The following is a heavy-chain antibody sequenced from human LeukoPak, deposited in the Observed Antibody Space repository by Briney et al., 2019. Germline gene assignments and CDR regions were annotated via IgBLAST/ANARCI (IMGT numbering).Heavy chain of an antibody. CDR2: ISYDGSET. Sequence: GGSLRLSCAASGFSIGYYGMHWVRQAPGKGLEWVAVISYDGSETYYADSVKGRFTISRDNAKSTVYLQMNSLRVEDTAVYYCITDLGWGQGTLVTVSS. CDR3: ITDLG. V-gene: IGHV3-30*03. CDR1: GFSIGYYG. J-gene: IGHJ4*02. D-gene: IGHD1-14*01.